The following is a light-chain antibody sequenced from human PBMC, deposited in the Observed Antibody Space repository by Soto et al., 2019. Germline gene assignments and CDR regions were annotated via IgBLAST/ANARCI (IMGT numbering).Light chain of an antibody. CDR3: QFSRT. Sequence: EIVLTQSPGTLPLSPGERATLSCRASQSGSTSYLAWYQQKPGQAPRLLIYGASSRATGIPDRFSGSGSGTDFSLTVSRLDPEDFAVYYCQFSRTFGQGTKVEIK. CDR1: QSGSTSY. CDR2: GAS. V-gene: IGKV3-20*01. J-gene: IGKJ1*01.